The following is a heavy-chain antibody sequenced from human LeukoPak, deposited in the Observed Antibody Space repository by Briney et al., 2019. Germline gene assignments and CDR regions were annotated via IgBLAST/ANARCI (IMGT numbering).Heavy chain of an antibody. V-gene: IGHV1-8*01. CDR3: ARGRYMDV. CDR2: VNPKSGDT. Sequence: ASVKVSCKTSGYIFFEYEISWVRQAPGQGLEWMGWVNPKSGDTGYEQKFQGRITITRDSSISTVYMELSSLRSEDTALYYCARGRYMDVWGKGTTVTVS. J-gene: IGHJ6*03. CDR1: GYIFFEYE.